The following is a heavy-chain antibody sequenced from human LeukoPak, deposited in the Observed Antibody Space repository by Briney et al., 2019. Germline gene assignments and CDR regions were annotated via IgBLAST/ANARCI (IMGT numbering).Heavy chain of an antibody. J-gene: IGHJ4*02. D-gene: IGHD6-13*01. Sequence: GGSLRLSCATSRFTFTNYLMSWVRQTPGKGLEWVANIKEDGSGKWYVDSVRGRFTISRDNAKNSLYLQMNSLRAEDTAVYYCARDRESNWYPFLDSWGQGTLVTVSS. V-gene: IGHV3-7*01. CDR3: ARDRESNWYPFLDS. CDR2: IKEDGSGK. CDR1: RFTFTNYL.